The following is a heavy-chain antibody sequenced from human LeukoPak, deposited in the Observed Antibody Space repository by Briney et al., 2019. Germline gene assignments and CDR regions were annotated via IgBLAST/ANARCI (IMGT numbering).Heavy chain of an antibody. V-gene: IGHV3-53*01. J-gene: IGHJ4*02. CDR2: TYSGGST. Sequence: PGGSLRLSCAASGFTVSSNYMSWVRQAPGKGLEWVSVTYSGGSTYYADSVKGRFTISRDNSKNTLYLQMNSLRAEDTAVYYCARDYCSGGSCFTDYWGQGTLVTVSS. CDR1: GFTVSSNY. D-gene: IGHD2-15*01. CDR3: ARDYCSGGSCFTDY.